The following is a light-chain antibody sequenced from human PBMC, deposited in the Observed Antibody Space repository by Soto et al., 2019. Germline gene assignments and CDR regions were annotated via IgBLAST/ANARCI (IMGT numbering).Light chain of an antibody. CDR1: SSDIGAYDY. CDR2: EVN. J-gene: IGLJ2*01. V-gene: IGLV2-8*01. Sequence: QSVLTQPASLSGSPGQSITISCTGTSSDIGAYDYVSWYQQHPDQAPKLLIFEVNKRPSGVPDRFSASKSGNTASLTVSGLQAEDEADYYCCSYAGSNTLIFGGGTKVTVL. CDR3: CSYAGSNTLI.